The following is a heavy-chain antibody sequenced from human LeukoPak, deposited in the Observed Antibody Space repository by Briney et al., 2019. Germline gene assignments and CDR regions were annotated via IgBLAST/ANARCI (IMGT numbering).Heavy chain of an antibody. CDR2: ISFDATKE. CDR1: GFTFSNDA. J-gene: IGHJ3*02. D-gene: IGHD1-1*01. CDR3: ARFKVGTNTTQKNAFDI. Sequence: GGSLRLSCAASGFTFSNDAMHWVRQAPGKGLEWVAVISFDATKEYFGKSVKGRFTISRDNSKATLYLQMHRLRIEDTALYFCARFKVGTNTTQKNAFDIWGRGTVVAVSS. V-gene: IGHV3-30*01.